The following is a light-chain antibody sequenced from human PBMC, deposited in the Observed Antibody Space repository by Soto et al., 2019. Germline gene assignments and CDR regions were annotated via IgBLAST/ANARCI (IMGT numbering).Light chain of an antibody. J-gene: IGKJ1*01. CDR2: KAS. CDR3: QHYNSYSEA. Sequence: TQMTQSPSTLSASVGDRFTITCRASQSISSWLAWYQQKPGKAPRLLIYKASSLESGVPSRFSGSGSGTEFTLTISRLQPDDFATYYCQHYNSYSEAFGQGTKVDI. V-gene: IGKV1-5*03. CDR1: QSISSW.